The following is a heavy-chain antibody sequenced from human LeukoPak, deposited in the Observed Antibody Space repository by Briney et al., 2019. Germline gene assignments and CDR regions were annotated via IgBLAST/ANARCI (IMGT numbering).Heavy chain of an antibody. D-gene: IGHD6-13*01. J-gene: IGHJ5*02. Sequence: ASVKVSFKASGYTFSSYGISWVRQAPGQGLEWMGWIATYIGKTKYAEKVQGRVTMTTDTSTTTAYMELRTLRSDDTAVYYCARDMVGLAADGNWFDPWGQGTLVTVSS. CDR2: IATYIGKT. V-gene: IGHV1-18*01. CDR3: ARDMVGLAADGNWFDP. CDR1: GYTFSSYG.